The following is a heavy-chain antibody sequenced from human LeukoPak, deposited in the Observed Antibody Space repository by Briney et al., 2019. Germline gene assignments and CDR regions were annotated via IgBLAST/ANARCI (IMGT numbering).Heavy chain of an antibody. Sequence: QPGGSLRLSCAASGFTFSSYAMNWVRQAPGKGLEWVSAISGSGGSTYYADSVKGRFTISRDNSKNTLYLQMNSLRAEDTAVYYCAKPRDCSGGSCYSLAIYYYYGMDVWGQGTTVTVSS. V-gene: IGHV3-23*01. J-gene: IGHJ6*02. D-gene: IGHD2-15*01. CDR1: GFTFSSYA. CDR3: AKPRDCSGGSCYSLAIYYYYGMDV. CDR2: ISGSGGST.